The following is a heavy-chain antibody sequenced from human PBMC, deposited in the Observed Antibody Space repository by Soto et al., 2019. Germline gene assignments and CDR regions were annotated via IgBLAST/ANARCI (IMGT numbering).Heavy chain of an antibody. CDR3: ARGGDRFDGMDV. CDR2: ISTAGDT. J-gene: IGHJ6*02. V-gene: IGHV3-13*01. CDR1: GFGFNGYD. Sequence: EVQLVECGGGLVQPGGSLRLPCAASGFGFNGYDMHWVRQAPGKNLEWVAAISTAGDTYYLGSVKGRFTISREDAKNSLSLQMNSLRVGDTAVYYCARGGDRFDGMDVWGQGTTVTVSS. D-gene: IGHD3-16*01.